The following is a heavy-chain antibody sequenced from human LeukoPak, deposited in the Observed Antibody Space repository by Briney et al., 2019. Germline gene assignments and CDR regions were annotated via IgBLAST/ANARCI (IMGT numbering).Heavy chain of an antibody. J-gene: IGHJ5*02. V-gene: IGHV4-39*01. CDR2: VYYTGST. CDR3: ARHSGSGSLSRPFDP. D-gene: IGHD3-10*01. Sequence: SETLPLTCAVSGASVTSGGFYWGWLRQSPGKGLQWIATVYYTGSTYYNPSLKSRVTISIDTSKNQFSLNLRSLIAADTAVYYCARHSGSGSLSRPFDPWGRGTLVTVSS. CDR1: GASVTSGGFY.